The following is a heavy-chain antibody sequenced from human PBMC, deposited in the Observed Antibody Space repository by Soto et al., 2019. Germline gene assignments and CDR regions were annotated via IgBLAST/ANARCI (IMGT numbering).Heavy chain of an antibody. CDR1: GYTLTELS. D-gene: IGHD1-1*01. CDR3: ASEPPQNQPTHHDFYHGMDV. V-gene: IGHV1-24*01. Sequence: QVQLVQSGAEVKKPGASVKVSCKVSGYTLTELSMHWVRQAPGKGLEWMGGFDPEDDETVYAQKFQGRVTMTEDTSTDTAYMELSSLRSEDTAVYYCASEPPQNQPTHHDFYHGMDVWGQGTTVTVSS. J-gene: IGHJ6*02. CDR2: FDPEDDET.